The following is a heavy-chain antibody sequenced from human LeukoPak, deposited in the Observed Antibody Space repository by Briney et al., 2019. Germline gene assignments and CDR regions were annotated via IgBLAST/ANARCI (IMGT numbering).Heavy chain of an antibody. V-gene: IGHV3-7*03. CDR1: GFTFSSHW. J-gene: IGHJ4*02. Sequence: GGSLRLSCAASGFTFSSHWMTWVRQAPGKGLEWVANIKQDGSDRYYVDSVKGRFIISRDNAKNSLYLQMNSLRDEDTAVYYCARDSAAHGGYWGQGTPVIVSS. D-gene: IGHD6-25*01. CDR2: IKQDGSDR. CDR3: ARDSAAHGGY.